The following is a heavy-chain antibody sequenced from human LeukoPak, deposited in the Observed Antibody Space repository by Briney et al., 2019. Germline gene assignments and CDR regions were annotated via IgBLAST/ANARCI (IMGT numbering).Heavy chain of an antibody. Sequence: GRSLRLSCAASGFTFSSYGMHWVRQAPGKGLEWVAVISYDGSNKYYADSVKGRFTISRDNSKNTLYLQMNSLRAEDTAVYYCARQREYSGSYLDYWGQGTLVTVSS. CDR3: ARQREYSGSYLDY. CDR2: ISYDGSNK. CDR1: GFTFSSYG. D-gene: IGHD1-26*01. V-gene: IGHV3-30*03. J-gene: IGHJ4*02.